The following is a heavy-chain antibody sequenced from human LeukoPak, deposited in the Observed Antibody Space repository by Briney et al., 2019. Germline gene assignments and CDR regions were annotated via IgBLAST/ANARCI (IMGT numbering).Heavy chain of an antibody. CDR3: ARDRGIAVAVLNWYFDL. CDR1: GFSFSGSA. CDR2: IRSKTNNYAT. D-gene: IGHD6-19*01. J-gene: IGHJ2*01. Sequence: WGSLRLSCAASGFSFSGSAIHWVRQASGKGLEWLGRIRSKTNNYATAYGASVNDRFTISRDDSKNTAYLQMNSLRAEDTAVYYCARDRGIAVAVLNWYFDLWGRGTLVTVSS. V-gene: IGHV3-73*01.